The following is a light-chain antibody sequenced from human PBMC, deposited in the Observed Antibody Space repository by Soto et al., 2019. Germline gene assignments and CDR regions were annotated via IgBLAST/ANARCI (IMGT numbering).Light chain of an antibody. Sequence: IVLTQSPATLSLSAGDRATLSCRASQNVGTYLAWYQQRPGQAPRLLIYGASNRATGIPARFSGSGSRTDFTLTITSLEPEDFAVYFCQHRHTWPPDATFGPGTRLEIK. CDR1: QNVGTY. CDR3: QHRHTWPPDAT. J-gene: IGKJ2*01. V-gene: IGKV3-11*01. CDR2: GAS.